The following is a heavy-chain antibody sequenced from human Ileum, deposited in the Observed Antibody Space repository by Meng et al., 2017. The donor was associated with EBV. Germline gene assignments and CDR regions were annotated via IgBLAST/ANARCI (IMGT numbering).Heavy chain of an antibody. CDR3: ARGYYDSSGYGYWYFDL. V-gene: IGHV4-30-4*01. J-gene: IGHJ2*01. CDR1: GGSISSGDYY. D-gene: IGHD3-22*01. CDR2: IYYSGST. Sequence: VQLWEWGPGRVEPSQTLSLTCTVSGGSISSGDYYWSWIRQPPGKGLEWIGYIYYSGSTYYNPSLKSRVTISVDTSKNQFSLKLSSVTAADTAVYYCARGYYDSSGYGYWYFDLWGRGTLVTVSS.